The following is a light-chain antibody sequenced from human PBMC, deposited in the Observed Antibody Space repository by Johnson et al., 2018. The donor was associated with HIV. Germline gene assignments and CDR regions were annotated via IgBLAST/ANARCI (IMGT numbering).Light chain of an antibody. Sequence: QPVLTQPPSVSAAPGQKVTISCSGSSSNIGNNYVSWYQQLPGTAPKLLIYENNKRPSGIPDRFSGSKSGPSATRGITGLQPGDEADYYCGTWDSSLSSYVFGTGTKVTVL. CDR2: ENN. V-gene: IGLV1-51*02. CDR3: GTWDSSLSSYV. J-gene: IGLJ1*01. CDR1: SSNIGNNY.